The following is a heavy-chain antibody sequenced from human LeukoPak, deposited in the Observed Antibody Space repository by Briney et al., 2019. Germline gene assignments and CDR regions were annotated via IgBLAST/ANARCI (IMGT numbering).Heavy chain of an antibody. Sequence: GGSLRLSCAASGFTFSSYSMNWVRQAPGKGLEWVSSISSSSVYIYYADSVKGRFTISRDNAKNSLYLQMNSLRAEDTAVYYCARWGGTTVTIREAFDIWGQGTMVTVSS. D-gene: IGHD4-17*01. CDR3: ARWGGTTVTIREAFDI. J-gene: IGHJ3*02. CDR1: GFTFSSYS. V-gene: IGHV3-21*01. CDR2: ISSSSVYI.